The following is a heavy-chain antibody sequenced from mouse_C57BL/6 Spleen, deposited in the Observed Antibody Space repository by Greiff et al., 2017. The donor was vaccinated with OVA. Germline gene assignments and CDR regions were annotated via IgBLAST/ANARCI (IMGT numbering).Heavy chain of an antibody. CDR3: ATSNPAWFAY. CDR2: ISSGSSTI. D-gene: IGHD2-5*01. V-gene: IGHV5-17*01. J-gene: IGHJ3*01. CDR1: GFTFSDYG. Sequence: EVQRVESGGGLVKPGGSLKLSCAASGFTFSDYGMHWVRQAPEKGLEWVAYISSGSSTIYYADTVKGRFTISRDNAKNTLFLQMTSLRSEDTAMYYCATSNPAWFAYWGQGTLVTVSA.